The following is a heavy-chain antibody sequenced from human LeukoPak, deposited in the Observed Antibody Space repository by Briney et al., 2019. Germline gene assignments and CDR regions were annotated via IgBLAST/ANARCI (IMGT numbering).Heavy chain of an antibody. CDR1: GFIFSSYE. CDR2: INDRGSTV. D-gene: IGHD3-10*01. V-gene: IGHV3-48*03. CDR3: AVSPYYANVDGEDY. J-gene: IGHJ4*02. Sequence: SGGSLRLSCAASGFIFSSYEMNWVRQAPGKGLEWISYINDRGSTVYYADPVKGRFTVSRDNARNTLYLQMNSLRAEDTAVYYCAVSPYYANVDGEDYWGQGTLVTVSS.